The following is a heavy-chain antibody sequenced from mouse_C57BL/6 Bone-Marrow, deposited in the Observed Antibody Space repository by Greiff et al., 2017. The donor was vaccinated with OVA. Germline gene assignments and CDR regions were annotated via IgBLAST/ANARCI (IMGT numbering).Heavy chain of an antibody. CDR3: ARSIYYDYDRAGFAY. Sequence: QVQLQQPGAELVKPGASVKLSCKASGYTFTSYWMHWVKQRPGRGLEWIGRFDPNSGGTKYNEKFKSKATLTVDKPSSTAYMQLSSLTSEDSAVNYCARSIYYDYDRAGFAYWGQGTLVTVSA. CDR2: FDPNSGGT. J-gene: IGHJ3*01. CDR1: GYTFTSYW. V-gene: IGHV1-72*01. D-gene: IGHD2-4*01.